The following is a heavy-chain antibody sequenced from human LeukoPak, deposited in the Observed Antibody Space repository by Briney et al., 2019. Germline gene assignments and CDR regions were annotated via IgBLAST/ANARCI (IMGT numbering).Heavy chain of an antibody. CDR2: ISGSGGST. CDR3: AKDQSTYGSGSYLPLDY. V-gene: IGHV3-23*01. J-gene: IGHJ4*02. Sequence: GGSLRLSCAASGFTVSSDAMSWVRQAPGKGLEWVSVISGSGGSTYYADSVKGRFTISRDNSKNTLYLQMNSLRAEETAVYYCAKDQSTYGSGSYLPLDYWGQGTLVTVSS. CDR1: GFTVSSDA. D-gene: IGHD3-10*01.